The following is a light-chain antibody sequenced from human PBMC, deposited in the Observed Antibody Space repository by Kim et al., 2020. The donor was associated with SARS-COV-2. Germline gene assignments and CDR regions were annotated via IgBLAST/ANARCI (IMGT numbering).Light chain of an antibody. CDR1: SGHRNYA. J-gene: IGLJ3*02. Sequence: QLVLTQSPSASASLGASVKLTCTLSSGHRNYAIAWHQQQPEKGPRYLMKLNSDGSHSKGDGIPDRFSGSSSRAERYLTISSLQSEDEADYYCQTWGTGIRVFGGGTKVTVL. CDR3: QTWGTGIRV. V-gene: IGLV4-69*01. CDR2: LNSDGSH.